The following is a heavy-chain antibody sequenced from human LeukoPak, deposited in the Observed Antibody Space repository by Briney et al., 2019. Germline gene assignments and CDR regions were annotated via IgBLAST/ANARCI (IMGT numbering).Heavy chain of an antibody. CDR2: ISGSGDST. V-gene: IGHV3-23*01. D-gene: IGHD3-22*01. J-gene: IGHJ4*02. CDR3: AKVLTSGYYYGSFDF. CDR1: GFTFSNYA. Sequence: SGGSLRLSCAASGFTFSNYAMSWVRQAPGKGLGWVSDISGSGDSTNYADSVKGRFTISRDNSKNTLYLQMNSLRVEDTATYYCAKVLTSGYYYGSFDFWGQGTLVTVSS.